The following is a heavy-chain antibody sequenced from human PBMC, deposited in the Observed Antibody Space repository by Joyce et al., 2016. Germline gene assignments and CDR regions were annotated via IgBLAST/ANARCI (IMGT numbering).Heavy chain of an antibody. D-gene: IGHD2-15*01. CDR3: AKRGFCSGGMCYSFHFHL. CDR2: ITSDGSRQ. Sequence: QVQLVESGGGVVRPGGSLRLSCVASGFPFNERGMNWVRQAPGKGLEGVALITSDGSRQLDTDSVKGRFTISRDNSRNTVYLQMDSLRPDDTAVFYCAKRGFCSGGMCYSFHFHLWGQGTLVTVSA. V-gene: IGHV3-30*18. CDR1: GFPFNERG. J-gene: IGHJ4*02.